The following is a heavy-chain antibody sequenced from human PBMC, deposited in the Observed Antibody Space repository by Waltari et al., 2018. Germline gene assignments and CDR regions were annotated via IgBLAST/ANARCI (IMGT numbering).Heavy chain of an antibody. CDR2: IKQDGVEK. Sequence: EVQLVESGGGLVQPGGSLRLSCAVSGFTFSSYWMAWVRQAPGKGLGWVANIKQDGVEKHYVDTVKGQFTISRDNAKNSLFLQMNSLRAEDTAVYFCARDDDGILDYWGQGTLVTVSS. V-gene: IGHV3-7*01. D-gene: IGHD3-3*01. CDR3: ARDDDGILDY. J-gene: IGHJ4*02. CDR1: GFTFSSYW.